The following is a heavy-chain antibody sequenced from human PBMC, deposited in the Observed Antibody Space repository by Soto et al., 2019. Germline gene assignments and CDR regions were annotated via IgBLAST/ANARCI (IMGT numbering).Heavy chain of an antibody. V-gene: IGHV4-59*08. CDR2: IYYSGST. D-gene: IGHD2-15*01. Sequence: SETLSLTCTVSGGSISSYYCSWIRQAPGKGLEWIGYIYYSGSTNSNPSLKSRVTKSVDTSKNQFSLKLSSVTAADTAVYYCARTYCSGGSCYDLFDTWGQGPLVTVSS. CDR3: ARTYCSGGSCYDLFDT. J-gene: IGHJ4*02. CDR1: GGSISSYY.